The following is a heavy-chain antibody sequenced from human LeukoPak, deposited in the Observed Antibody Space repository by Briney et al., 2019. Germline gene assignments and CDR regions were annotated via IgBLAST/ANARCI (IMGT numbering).Heavy chain of an antibody. V-gene: IGHV4-61*02. CDR1: GGSISSGSYY. CDR2: IYTSGST. D-gene: IGHD1-26*01. J-gene: IGHJ4*02. CDR3: ARAWELLTFDY. Sequence: SQTLSLTRTVSGGSISSGSYYWSWIRQPAGKGLEWIGRIYTSGSTNYNPSLKSRVTISVDTSKNQFSLKLSSVTAADTAVYYCARAWELLTFDYWGQGTLVTVSS.